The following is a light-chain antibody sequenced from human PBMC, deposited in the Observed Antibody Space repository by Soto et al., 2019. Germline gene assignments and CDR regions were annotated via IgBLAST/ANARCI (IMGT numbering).Light chain of an antibody. Sequence: QSVLTQPPSVSGAPGQRVTISCTGSSSNIGTPYDVHWYQQLPGTAPKLLIYGNSNRPSGVPDRFSGSKSGTSASLAITGLQAEDEADYYCQSYDSSLSGYVIFGGRTQLTVL. CDR1: SSNIGTPYD. V-gene: IGLV1-40*01. J-gene: IGLJ2*01. CDR2: GNS. CDR3: QSYDSSLSGYVI.